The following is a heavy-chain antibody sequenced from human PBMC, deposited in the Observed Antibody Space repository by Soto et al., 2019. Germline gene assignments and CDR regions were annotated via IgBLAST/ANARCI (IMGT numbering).Heavy chain of an antibody. V-gene: IGHV1-3*01. CDR2: INAGNGNT. CDR1: GYTFSSYS. D-gene: IGHD3-10*01. J-gene: IGHJ4*02. Sequence: GASVKVSCKASGYTFSSYSMHWVRQAPGQRLEWMGWINAGNGNTKYSQKFQGRVTITRDTSASTAYMEVSSLRSEDTAIYFCAGYASGSYLCNWGQGTPVPVSS. CDR3: AGYASGSYLCN.